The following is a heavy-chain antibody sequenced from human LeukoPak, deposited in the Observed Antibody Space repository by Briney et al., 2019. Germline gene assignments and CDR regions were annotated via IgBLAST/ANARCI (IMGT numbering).Heavy chain of an antibody. CDR3: AKDGYDYYYYYMDV. V-gene: IGHV3-23*01. CDR2: IRGSGGST. Sequence: PGGSLRLSCAASGFTFSSYAMSWVHQAPGKGLEWVSAIRGSGGSTYYADSVKGRFTISRDNSKNTLYLQMNSLRAEDTAVYYCAKDGYDYYYYYMDVWGKGTTVTVSS. J-gene: IGHJ6*03. CDR1: GFTFSSYA. D-gene: IGHD1-1*01.